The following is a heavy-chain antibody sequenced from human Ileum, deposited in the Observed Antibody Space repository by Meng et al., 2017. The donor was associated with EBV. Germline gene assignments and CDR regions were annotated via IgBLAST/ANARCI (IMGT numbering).Heavy chain of an antibody. V-gene: IGHV1-46*04. CDR2: INPNGGSA. CDR3: ARDRSDVSVDGTYWWFDP. CDR1: GYTFTSNY. Sequence: QGQLGQAGAEVKKPGASVKVSCKASGYTFTSNYMHWVRQAPGQGLEWMGVINPNGGSATYAQKLQGRLTMTRDTSTSTFYMELSSLTSEDTAVYYCARDRSDVSVDGTYWWFDPWGQGTLVTVSS. D-gene: IGHD6-19*01. J-gene: IGHJ5*02.